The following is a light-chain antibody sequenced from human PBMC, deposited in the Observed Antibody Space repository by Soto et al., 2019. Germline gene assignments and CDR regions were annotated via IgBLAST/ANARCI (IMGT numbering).Light chain of an antibody. CDR1: QSVSRSD. V-gene: IGKV3-20*01. CDR2: GAS. J-gene: IGKJ1*01. CDR3: HYYET. Sequence: EIVLTQSPGTLSLSPGDRATLSCRSSQSVSRSDLGWYPQKPGQAPRLLMYGASIRAAGVPDRSSGSGSGTEFTLPISRLEPEDFKVYYCHYYETFGQGTKVDI.